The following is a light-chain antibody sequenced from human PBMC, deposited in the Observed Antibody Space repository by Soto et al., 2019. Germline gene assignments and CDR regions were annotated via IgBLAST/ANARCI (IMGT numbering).Light chain of an antibody. J-gene: IGLJ2*01. V-gene: IGLV2-14*01. Sequence: QSALTQPASVSGSPGQSITISCTGTSSDVGGYNYVSWYQQHPGQAPKLMIYDVSNRPSGVSNRFSGSKSGNTASLTISGLRAEDEADYYCSSYTSSTTRVIFGGGTKLTVL. CDR1: SSDVGGYNY. CDR2: DVS. CDR3: SSYTSSTTRVI.